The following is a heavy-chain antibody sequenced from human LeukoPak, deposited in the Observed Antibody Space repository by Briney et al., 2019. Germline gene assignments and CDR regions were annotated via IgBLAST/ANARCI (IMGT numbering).Heavy chain of an antibody. D-gene: IGHD3-10*01. V-gene: IGHV3-7*01. J-gene: IGHJ4*02. CDR1: AFSFSNYN. Sequence: GGSLRLSCAASAFSFSNYNMNWVRQAPGKGLEWVANSKQDASDKYYVDSVKGRFTISRDNAKNSLYLQMNSLRAEDTAVYYCARGRLDAGSYYWGQGTLVTVSS. CDR2: SKQDASDK. CDR3: ARGRLDAGSYY.